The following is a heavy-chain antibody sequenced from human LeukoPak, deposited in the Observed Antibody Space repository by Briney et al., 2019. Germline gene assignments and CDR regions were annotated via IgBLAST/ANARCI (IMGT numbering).Heavy chain of an antibody. D-gene: IGHD3-9*01. V-gene: IGHV4-61*02. CDR2: IYNIGST. J-gene: IGHJ4*02. Sequence: SQTLSLTCTVSGGSISSGSYYWSWIRQPPGKGLEWIGSIYNIGSTNYNPSLKSRVTISIDTSKNQYFLKLSSVAAADTAVYYCARGNYDVLTGFPTHDYWGRGTLVTVSS. CDR3: ARGNYDVLTGFPTHDY. CDR1: GGSISSGSYY.